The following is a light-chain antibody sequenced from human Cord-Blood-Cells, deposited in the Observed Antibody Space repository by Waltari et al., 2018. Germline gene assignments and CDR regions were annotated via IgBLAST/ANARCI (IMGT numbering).Light chain of an antibody. J-gene: IGLJ1*01. CDR1: SSNIGAGYD. V-gene: IGLV1-40*01. CDR3: QSYDSSLSGSYV. CDR2: GNS. Sequence: QSVLTQSPSVSGAPGQRGTISCTGSSSNIGAGYDVNWYQQLPGTAPKLLIYGNSNRPSGVPDRFSGSKSGTSASLAITGLQAEDEADYYCQSYDSSLSGSYVFGTGTKVTVL.